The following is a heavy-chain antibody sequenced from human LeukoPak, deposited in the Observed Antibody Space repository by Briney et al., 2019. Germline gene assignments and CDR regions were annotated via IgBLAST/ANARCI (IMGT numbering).Heavy chain of an antibody. V-gene: IGHV4-59*01. CDR3: TRDHWLKSSKTWYYYGLDV. D-gene: IGHD3-9*01. J-gene: IGHJ6*02. CDR1: GGSISSYY. Sequence: SSETLSLTCTVSGGSISSYYWSWIRQPPGKGLEWIGYISHNVSPDYSPSLKSRVTISADTSKNQFSLILRSVTAADTAVYYCTRDHWLKSSKTWYYYGLDVWGQGTAVTVSS. CDR2: ISHNVSP.